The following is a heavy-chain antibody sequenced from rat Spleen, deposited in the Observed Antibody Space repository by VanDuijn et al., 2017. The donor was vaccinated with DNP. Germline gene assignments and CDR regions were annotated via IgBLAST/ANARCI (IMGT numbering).Heavy chain of an antibody. CDR1: GITFSNSG. D-gene: IGHD4-4*01. CDR2: ISPSGGGT. CDR3: ARGSGTYYWYFDF. J-gene: IGHJ1*01. Sequence: EVQLVESGGGFVQPGGSLKLSCAASGITFSNSGMHWIRQAPTKGLEWVTSISPSGGGTYYRDSVKGRFTISRDNAKNTQYLQMNSLRSEDTATYYCARGSGTYYWYFDFWGPGTMVTVSS. V-gene: IGHV5-19*01.